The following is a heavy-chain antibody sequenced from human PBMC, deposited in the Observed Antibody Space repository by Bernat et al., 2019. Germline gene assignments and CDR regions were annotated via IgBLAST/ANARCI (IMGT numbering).Heavy chain of an antibody. D-gene: IGHD2-21*02. CDR3: ARADGWGGDYVSPYYFDY. V-gene: IGHV1-69*13. CDR1: GGTFSSYA. J-gene: IGHJ4*02. Sequence: QVQLVQSGAEVKKPGASVKVSCKASGGTFSSYAISWVRQAPGQGPEWMGGIIPIFGTANYAQKFQGRVTVTADESTSTAYMELSSLRSEDTAVYYCARADGWGGDYVSPYYFDYWGQGTLVTVSS. CDR2: IIPIFGTA.